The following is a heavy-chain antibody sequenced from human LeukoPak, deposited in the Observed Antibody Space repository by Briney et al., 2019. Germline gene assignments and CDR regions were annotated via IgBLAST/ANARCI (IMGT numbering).Heavy chain of an antibody. CDR1: GFTFSSYA. V-gene: IGHV3-23*01. J-gene: IGHJ5*02. CDR3: VGGGWYDLGWFDP. D-gene: IGHD6-19*01. CDR2: ISGSGGST. Sequence: GGSLRLSCAASGFTFSSYAMSWVRQAPGKGLEWVSAISGSGGSTYYADSVEGRFTISRDNSKNTLYLQMNSLRAEDTAVYYCVGGGWYDLGWFDPWGQGTLSPSPQ.